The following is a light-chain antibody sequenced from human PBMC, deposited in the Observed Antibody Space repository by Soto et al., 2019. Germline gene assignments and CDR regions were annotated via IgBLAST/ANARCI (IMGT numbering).Light chain of an antibody. CDR2: DNN. J-gene: IGLJ2*01. Sequence: QSVLTQPPSVSAAPGQKVTIFCSGSSFNIKNNYVSLYQRLPGTAPKLLIFDNNKRPSGIPDRFSGSKSGTSATLAITGLQTGDEADYFCGSWDSSLSLVVFGGGTKLTVL. CDR1: SFNIKNNY. CDR3: GSWDSSLSLVV. V-gene: IGLV1-51*01.